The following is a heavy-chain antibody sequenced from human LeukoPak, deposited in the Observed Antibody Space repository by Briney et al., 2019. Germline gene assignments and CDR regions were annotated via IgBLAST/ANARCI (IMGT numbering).Heavy chain of an antibody. J-gene: IGHJ4*02. CDR1: RFTFSTYG. V-gene: IGHV3-30*02. Sequence: GGSLRLSCAASRFTFSTYGMHWVRQAPGKGLEWVAFIRYDGSNKYYADSVKGRFTISRDNSKNTPYLQMNSLRAEDTAVYYCAKVDGYNVGYWGQGTLVTVSS. D-gene: IGHD5-24*01. CDR2: IRYDGSNK. CDR3: AKVDGYNVGY.